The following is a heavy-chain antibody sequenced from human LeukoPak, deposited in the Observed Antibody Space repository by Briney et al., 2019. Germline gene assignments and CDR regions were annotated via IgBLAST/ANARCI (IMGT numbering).Heavy chain of an antibody. Sequence: PSETLSLTCTVSGGSIRSSHWSWIRQPAGKGLEWIAIIYNSGGTNYNPSLKSRVTISLDTSKNQFSLKLISLTAADTAAYYCARVEYGDYGWFDPWGQGTLVTVSS. CDR1: GGSIRSSH. CDR2: IYNSGGT. CDR3: ARVEYGDYGWFDP. J-gene: IGHJ5*02. D-gene: IGHD4-17*01. V-gene: IGHV4-4*07.